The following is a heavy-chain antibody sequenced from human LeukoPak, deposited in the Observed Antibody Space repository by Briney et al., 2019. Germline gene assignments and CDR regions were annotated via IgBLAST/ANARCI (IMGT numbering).Heavy chain of an antibody. J-gene: IGHJ4*02. V-gene: IGHV3-66*04. CDR1: GFTVSSNY. CDR3: ARQASPGSYFDY. D-gene: IGHD2-2*01. CDR2: IYSGGST. Sequence: GGSLRLSCAASGFTVSSNYMSWVRQAPGKGLEWVSVIYSGGSTYYADSVKGRFTISRDNSKNTLYLQMNSLRAEDTAVYYCARQASPGSYFDYWGQGTLVTVPS.